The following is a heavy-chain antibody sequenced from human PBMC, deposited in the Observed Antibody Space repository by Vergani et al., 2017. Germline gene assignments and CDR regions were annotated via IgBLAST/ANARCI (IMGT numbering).Heavy chain of an antibody. J-gene: IGHJ4*02. D-gene: IGHD3-3*01. CDR1: GGTFSSYT. CDR2: IIPILGIA. Sequence: QVQLVQSGAEVKKPGSSVKVSCKASGGTFSSYTISWVRQAPGQGLEWMGRIIPILGIANYAQKFQGRVTITADKSTSTAYMELRSLRSDDTAVYYCASRSFGVMGFDYWGQGTLVTVSS. V-gene: IGHV1-69*02. CDR3: ASRSFGVMGFDY.